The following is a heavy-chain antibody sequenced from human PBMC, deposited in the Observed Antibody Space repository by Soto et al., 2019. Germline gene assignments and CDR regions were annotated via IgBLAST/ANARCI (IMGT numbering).Heavy chain of an antibody. CDR3: SGGRDYSKCGDH. CDR2: ITVGDVT. V-gene: IGHV3-66*01. J-gene: IGHJ4*02. D-gene: IGHD4-4*01. CDR1: GFSVSNYH. Sequence: EVQLVDSGGGLVQPGGSLRLSCAASGFSVSNYHMNWVRQAPGKGPEWVSIITVGDVTYYADSVKGRFTSSRDISRNTVYLKKNSLRGDDRAEYYCSGGRDYSKCGDHWGKGTLVTVSS.